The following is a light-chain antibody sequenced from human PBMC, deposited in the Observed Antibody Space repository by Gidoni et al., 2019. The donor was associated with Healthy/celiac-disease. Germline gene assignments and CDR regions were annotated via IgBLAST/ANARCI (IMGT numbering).Light chain of an antibody. Sequence: EIVMTRSPATLSVSPGERATLSCRASQSVSSNFAWYQQKPGQAPRLLIYGAATRATGIPARFSGSGSGTEFTLTISSLQSEDFAVYYCQQYNNWPPITFXXXTRLEIK. V-gene: IGKV3-15*01. CDR2: GAA. J-gene: IGKJ5*01. CDR1: QSVSSN. CDR3: QQYNNWPPIT.